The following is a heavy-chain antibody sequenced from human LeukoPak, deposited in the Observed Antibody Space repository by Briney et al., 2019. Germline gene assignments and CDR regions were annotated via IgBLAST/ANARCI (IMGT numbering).Heavy chain of an antibody. Sequence: SETLSLTCTVSGGSISSYYWSWIRQPPGKGLEWIGYIYYSGSTNYNPSLKSRVTISVDTSKSQFSLKLSSVTAADTAVYYCARRGYSSSWSNWFDPWGQGTLVTVSS. CDR2: IYYSGST. V-gene: IGHV4-59*08. CDR3: ARRGYSSSWSNWFDP. CDR1: GGSISSYY. J-gene: IGHJ5*02. D-gene: IGHD6-13*01.